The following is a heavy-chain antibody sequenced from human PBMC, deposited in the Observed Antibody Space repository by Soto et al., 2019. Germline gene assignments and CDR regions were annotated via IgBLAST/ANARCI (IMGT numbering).Heavy chain of an antibody. J-gene: IGHJ6*02. D-gene: IGHD4-17*01. Sequence: WESLKISCKGSGYSFTSYWIGWVRQMPGKGLEWMGIIYPGDSDTRYSPSFQGQVTISADKSISTAYLQWSSLKASDTAMYYFARRPWGSGDDDYDYGMDVWGQGNTVTVSS. CDR2: IYPGDSDT. CDR3: ARRPWGSGDDDYDYGMDV. CDR1: GYSFTSYW. V-gene: IGHV5-51*01.